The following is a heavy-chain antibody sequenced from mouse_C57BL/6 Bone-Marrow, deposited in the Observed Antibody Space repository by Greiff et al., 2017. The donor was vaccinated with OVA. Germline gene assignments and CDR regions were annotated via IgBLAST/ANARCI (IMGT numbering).Heavy chain of an antibody. D-gene: IGHD1-1*01. CDR2: IYPGSGST. J-gene: IGHJ2*01. CDR3: AREDYGSSPYYFDY. V-gene: IGHV1-55*01. CDR1: GYTFTSYW. Sequence: VQLQQPGAELVKPGASVKMSCKASGYTFTSYWITWVKQRPGQGLEWIGDIYPGSGSTNYNEKFKSKATLTVDTSSSTAYMQLSSLTSEDSAVYYCAREDYGSSPYYFDYWGQGTTLTVSS.